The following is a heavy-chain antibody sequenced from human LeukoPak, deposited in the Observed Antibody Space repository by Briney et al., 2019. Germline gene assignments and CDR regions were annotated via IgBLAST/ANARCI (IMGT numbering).Heavy chain of an antibody. D-gene: IGHD6-13*01. CDR2: IIPIFGTA. CDR3: ARKYSSSWYSTWFDP. J-gene: IGHJ5*02. CDR1: GGTFISYA. Sequence: SVKVSCKASGGTFISYAISWVRQAPGQGLEWMGGIIPIFGTANYAQKFQGRVTITADESTSTAYMELSSLRSEDTAVYYCARKYSSSWYSTWFDPWGQGTLVTVSS. V-gene: IGHV1-69*13.